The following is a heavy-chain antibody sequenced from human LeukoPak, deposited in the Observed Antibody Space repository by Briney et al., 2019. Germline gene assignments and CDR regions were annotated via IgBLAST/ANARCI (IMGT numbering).Heavy chain of an antibody. D-gene: IGHD3-22*01. CDR1: GFTFSSYG. J-gene: IGHJ3*02. V-gene: IGHV3-30*03. CDR2: ISYDGSNK. CDR3: ARGPVVPDAFDI. Sequence: PGGSLRLSCAASGFTFSSYGMHWVRQAPGKGLEWVAVISYDGSNKYYADSVKGRFTISRDNSKNTLYLQMNSLRAEDAAVYYCARGPVVPDAFDIWGQGTMVTVSS.